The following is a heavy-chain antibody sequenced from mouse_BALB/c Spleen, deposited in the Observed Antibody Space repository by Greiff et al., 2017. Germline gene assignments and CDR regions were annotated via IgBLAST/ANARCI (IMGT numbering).Heavy chain of an antibody. J-gene: IGHJ3*01. CDR3: ARWGITTGFAY. Sequence: QVQLQQSGAELMKPGASVKISCKATGYTFSSYWIEWVKQRPGHGLEWIGEILPGSGSTNYNEKFKGKATFTADTSSNTAYMQLSSLTSEDSAVYYCARWGITTGFAYWGQGTLVTVSA. V-gene: IGHV1-9*01. D-gene: IGHD2-4*01. CDR2: ILPGSGST. CDR1: GYTFSSYW.